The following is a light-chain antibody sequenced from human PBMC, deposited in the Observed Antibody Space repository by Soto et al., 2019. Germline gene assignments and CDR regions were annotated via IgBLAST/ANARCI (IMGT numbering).Light chain of an antibody. J-gene: IGLJ1*01. CDR2: DVT. CDR3: CSYAGSYTWV. V-gene: IGLV2-11*01. CDR1: NSDVGAYKF. Sequence: QSVLTQPRSVYGSPGQSVTISCTGSNSDVGAYKFVSWLQHNPGEAPKVMIYDVTQRPSGVPDRFSGTKSGNTASLTISGLQAEDEADYYCCSYAGSYTWVFGSGTKVTVL.